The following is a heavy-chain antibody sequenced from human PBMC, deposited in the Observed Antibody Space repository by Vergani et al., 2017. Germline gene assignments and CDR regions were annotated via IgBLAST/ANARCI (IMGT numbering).Heavy chain of an antibody. CDR3: ARSWKMGLSSGYYPFDY. J-gene: IGHJ4*02. D-gene: IGHD3-22*01. V-gene: IGHV1-46*01. CDR1: GYTFTSYY. CDR2: INPSGGST. Sequence: QVQLVQSGAEVKKPGSSVKVSCKASGYTFTSYYMHWVRQAPGQGLEWMGIINPSGGSTSYAQKFQGRGTMTRDTSTSTGYMELSSLRSEDTAVYYCARSWKMGLSSGYYPFDYWGQGTLVTVSA.